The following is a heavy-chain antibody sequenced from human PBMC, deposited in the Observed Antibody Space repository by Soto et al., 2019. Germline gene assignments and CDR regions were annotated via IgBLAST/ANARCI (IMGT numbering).Heavy chain of an antibody. Sequence: PPETLSHTYAGSGGSFSGEYWSWSRHLPGKWLEWIGEINHSGSTNYNPSLKSRVSISVDTSKNQFSLKLSSVTAADMALYYCARGLPTNYYGGAADYWGQGTLVTVS. V-gene: IGHV4-34*01. CDR3: ARGLPTNYYGGAADY. D-gene: IGHD4-17*01. CDR2: INHSGST. CDR1: GGSFSGEY. J-gene: IGHJ4*02.